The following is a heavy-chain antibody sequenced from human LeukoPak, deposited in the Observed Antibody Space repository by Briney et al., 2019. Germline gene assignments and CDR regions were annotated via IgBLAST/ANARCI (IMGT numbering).Heavy chain of an antibody. CDR2: ISGSGGST. V-gene: IGHV3-23*01. Sequence: PGGSLRLSCAASGFTFSSYAMSWVRQAPGKGLEWVSAISGSGGSTYYADSVKGRFTISRDNSKNTLYLQMNSLRAEDTAVYYCAKSVRPRGIGITMIPSKYYYYMDVWGKGTTVTVSS. CDR3: AKSVRPRGIGITMIPSKYYYYMDV. D-gene: IGHD3-22*01. CDR1: GFTFSSYA. J-gene: IGHJ6*03.